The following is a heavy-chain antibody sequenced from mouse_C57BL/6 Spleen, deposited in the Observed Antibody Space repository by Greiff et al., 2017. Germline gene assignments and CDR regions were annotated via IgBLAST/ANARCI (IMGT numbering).Heavy chain of an antibody. CDR1: GYTFTNYW. CDR2: IYPGGGYT. D-gene: IGHD1-1*01. V-gene: IGHV1-63*01. Sequence: QVQLQQSGAELVRPGTSVKMSCKASGYTFTNYWIGWAKQRPGHGLEWIGDIYPGGGYTTYNEKFKGKATLTADKSSRTAYMQFSSLTSEDSAIYYCASRGSSSNWYVDVWGTGTTVTVSS. CDR3: ASRGSSSNWYVDV. J-gene: IGHJ1*03.